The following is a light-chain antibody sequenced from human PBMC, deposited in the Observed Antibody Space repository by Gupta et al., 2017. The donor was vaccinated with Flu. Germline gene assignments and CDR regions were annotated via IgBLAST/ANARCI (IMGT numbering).Light chain of an antibody. J-gene: IGKJ1*01. CDR1: HNLSSSN. Sequence: EIVLTQSPGTLSLSEGVTVTLPCSASHNLSSSNLAWYQQKRGQAPRRLIYGVSNRATGIPDRFSGSGSGTDFTLTISRLEPEDFAMYYCQQYGASPQTFGQGTKVEI. V-gene: IGKV3-20*01. CDR3: QQYGASPQT. CDR2: GVS.